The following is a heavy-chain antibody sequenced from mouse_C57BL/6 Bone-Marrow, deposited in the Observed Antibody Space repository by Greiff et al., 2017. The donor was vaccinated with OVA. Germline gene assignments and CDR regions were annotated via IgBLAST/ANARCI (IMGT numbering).Heavy chain of an antibody. CDR3: ARWGYDYDGYWYFDV. Sequence: QVQLKQSGAELVKPGASVKMSCKASGYTFTSYWITWVKQRPGQGLEWIGDIYPGSGSTNYNEKFKSKATLTVDTSSSTAYMQLSSLTSEDSAVYYCARWGYDYDGYWYFDVWGTGTTATVSS. V-gene: IGHV1-55*01. D-gene: IGHD2-4*01. CDR2: IYPGSGST. J-gene: IGHJ1*03. CDR1: GYTFTSYW.